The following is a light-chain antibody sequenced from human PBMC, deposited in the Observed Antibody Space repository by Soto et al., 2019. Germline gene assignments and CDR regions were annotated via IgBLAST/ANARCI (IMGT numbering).Light chain of an antibody. CDR2: GVS. V-gene: IGKV3-20*01. Sequence: EIVLTQSTGTLSFSPGERSTLSCISSQSVSSSYLAWYQQKPGQAPRLLIYGVSSRATGIPDRFSGSGSGTDFTLTISRLEPEDFAVYYCQQYGTSPITFGQGTRLEIK. CDR1: QSVSSSY. CDR3: QQYGTSPIT. J-gene: IGKJ5*01.